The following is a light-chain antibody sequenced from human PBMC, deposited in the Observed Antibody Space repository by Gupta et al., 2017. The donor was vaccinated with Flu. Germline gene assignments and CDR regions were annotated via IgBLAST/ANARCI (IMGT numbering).Light chain of an antibody. CDR1: ENVGNY. J-gene: IGKJ1*01. CDR3: QQSYITPRT. Sequence: TIAFRASENVGNYLNRYRHKPGKPPKLLIFAASTLQSGVPSRFSGSRSGTDFTLTISSLEPDDFATYYCQQSYITPRTFGPGTKVEI. V-gene: IGKV1-39*01. CDR2: AAS.